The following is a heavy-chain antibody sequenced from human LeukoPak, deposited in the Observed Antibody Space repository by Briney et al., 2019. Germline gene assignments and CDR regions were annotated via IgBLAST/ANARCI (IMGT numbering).Heavy chain of an antibody. Sequence: SETPSLTCTVSGGSISSYYWSWIRQPAGKGLEWIGRIYTSGSTNYNPSLKSRVTMSVDTSKNQFSLKLSSVTAADTAVYYCARSYPWNDAFDIWGQGTMVTVSS. J-gene: IGHJ3*02. CDR3: ARSYPWNDAFDI. CDR2: IYTSGST. CDR1: GGSISSYY. V-gene: IGHV4-4*07. D-gene: IGHD1-1*01.